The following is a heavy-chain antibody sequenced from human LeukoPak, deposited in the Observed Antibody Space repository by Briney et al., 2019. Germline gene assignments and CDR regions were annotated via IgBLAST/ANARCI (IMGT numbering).Heavy chain of an antibody. J-gene: IGHJ6*02. Sequence: GASVKVSCKVSGYTLTELSMHWVRQAPGKGLEWMGSFDPEDGETIYAQKFQGRVTMTEDTSTDTAYMELSSLRSEDTAVYYCAIGYCTNGVCYRSNGYYYYGMDVWGQGTTVTVSS. CDR1: GYTLTELS. V-gene: IGHV1-24*01. CDR2: FDPEDGET. CDR3: AIGYCTNGVCYRSNGYYYYGMDV. D-gene: IGHD2-8*01.